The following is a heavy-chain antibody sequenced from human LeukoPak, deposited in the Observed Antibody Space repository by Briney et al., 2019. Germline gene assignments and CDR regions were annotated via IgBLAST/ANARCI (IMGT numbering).Heavy chain of an antibody. CDR3: AKDQGDYYYDSSGDY. Sequence: PGGSLRLSCAASGFTFSSYAMSWVRQAPGNGLEWVSAISGSGGSTYYADSVKGRFTISRDNSKNTLYLQMNSLRAEDTAVYYCAKDQGDYYYDSSGDYWGQGTLVTVSS. CDR2: ISGSGGST. CDR1: GFTFSSYA. V-gene: IGHV3-23*01. D-gene: IGHD3-22*01. J-gene: IGHJ4*02.